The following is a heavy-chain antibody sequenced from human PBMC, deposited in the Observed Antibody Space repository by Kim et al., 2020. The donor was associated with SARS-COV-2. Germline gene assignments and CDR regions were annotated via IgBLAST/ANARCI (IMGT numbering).Heavy chain of an antibody. V-gene: IGHV3-23*01. CDR2: IGGSGVTT. CDR3: AKKVPITGNWYFDL. CDR1: GFTFSNYA. J-gene: IGHJ2*01. Sequence: GGSLRLSCAASGFTFSNYAVYWVRQAPGKGLEWVSIIGGSGVTTLYADSVKGRFTISRDNSKNTVHLQMNSLRAEDTAIYYCAKKVPITGNWYFDLWGRGTLVTVSS. D-gene: IGHD1-20*01.